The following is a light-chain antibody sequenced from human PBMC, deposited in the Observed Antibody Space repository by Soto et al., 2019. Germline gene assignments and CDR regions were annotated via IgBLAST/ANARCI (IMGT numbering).Light chain of an antibody. V-gene: IGKV1-39*01. Sequence: DIQLTQSPSSLSASVGDRVSITCRTSQTISNYLNWYHHRTGQAPKLLIYSTSNLQGGVPSRFSGRGDGTEFTLTNSSLQPEDFGSYSCQQTYNLPPTFGGGTRVQIK. CDR3: QQTYNLPPT. CDR1: QTISNY. J-gene: IGKJ4*01. CDR2: STS.